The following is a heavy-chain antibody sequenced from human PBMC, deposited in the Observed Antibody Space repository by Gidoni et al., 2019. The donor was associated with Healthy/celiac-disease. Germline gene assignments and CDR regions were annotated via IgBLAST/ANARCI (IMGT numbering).Heavy chain of an antibody. D-gene: IGHD3-3*01. CDR2: ISSNGGST. J-gene: IGHJ4*02. Sequence: EVQLVESGGGLVHPGGSLRLSCSASGFTFSSYAMHWVRQAPGKGLEYVSAISSNGGSTYYADSVKGRFTISRDNSKNTLYLQMSSLRAEDTAVYYCVVGGITMFGVVTSPDYWGQGTLVTVSS. CDR1: GFTFSSYA. V-gene: IGHV3-64D*06. CDR3: VVGGITMFGVVTSPDY.